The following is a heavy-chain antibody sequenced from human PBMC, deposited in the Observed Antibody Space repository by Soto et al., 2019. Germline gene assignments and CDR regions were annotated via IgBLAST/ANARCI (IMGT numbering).Heavy chain of an antibody. J-gene: IGHJ4*02. CDR2: INHSGTT. CDR3: AREGAAASDY. V-gene: IGHV4-34*01. Sequence: SETLSLTCAVYGGSFSGYYWSWIRQPPGKGLEWIGEINHSGTTNYNPSLKSRVTISVDTSKDQVSLKLNSVTAADTAVYYCAREGAAASDYWGQGTLVTVSS. D-gene: IGHD6-13*01. CDR1: GGSFSGYY.